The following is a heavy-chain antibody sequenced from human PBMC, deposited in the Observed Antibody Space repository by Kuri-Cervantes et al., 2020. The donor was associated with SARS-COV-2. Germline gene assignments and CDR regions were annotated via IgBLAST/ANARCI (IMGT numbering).Heavy chain of an antibody. J-gene: IGHJ4*02. CDR1: GFTFSGSA. Sequence: GGSLRLSCAASGFTFSGSAMHWVRQAPGKGLEWMGGFDPEDGETIYAQKFQGRVTMTEDTSTDTAYMELSSLRSEDTAVYYCATTDTAMVPEFDYWGQGTLVTVSS. D-gene: IGHD5-18*01. CDR2: FDPEDGET. V-gene: IGHV1-24*01. CDR3: ATTDTAMVPEFDY.